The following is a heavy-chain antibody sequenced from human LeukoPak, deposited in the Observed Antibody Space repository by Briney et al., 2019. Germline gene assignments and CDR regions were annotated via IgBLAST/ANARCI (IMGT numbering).Heavy chain of an antibody. V-gene: IGHV1-8*01. CDR2: MNPNSGNT. Sequence: ASVKVSCKASGYTFTSYDINWVRQATGQGLEWMGWMNPNSGNTGYAQKLQGRVTMTRNTSISTAYMELSSLRSEDTAVYYCARGGSYYDFWSAPTRDWFDPWGQGTLVTVSS. CDR3: ARGGSYYDFWSAPTRDWFDP. CDR1: GYTFTSYD. J-gene: IGHJ5*02. D-gene: IGHD3-3*01.